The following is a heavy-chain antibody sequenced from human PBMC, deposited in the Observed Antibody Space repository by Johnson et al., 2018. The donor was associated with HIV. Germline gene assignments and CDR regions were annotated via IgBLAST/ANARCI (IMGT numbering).Heavy chain of an antibody. CDR2: IGTAGDT. CDR1: GFTFSSYD. V-gene: IGHV3-13*01. Sequence: VQLVESGGGLVQPGGSLRLSCAASGFTFSSYDMHWVRQATGKGLEWVSAIGTAGDTYYPDSVKGRFTISRVNSKNTLYLQMNSLKTEDTAVYYCSRVGYYYDSSGYYSDALDIWGQGTMVTVSS. J-gene: IGHJ3*02. D-gene: IGHD3-22*01. CDR3: SRVGYYYDSSGYYSDALDI.